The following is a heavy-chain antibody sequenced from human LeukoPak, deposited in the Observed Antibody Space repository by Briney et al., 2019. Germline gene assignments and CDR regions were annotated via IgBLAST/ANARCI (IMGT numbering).Heavy chain of an antibody. CDR3: ASGVYYDSSGSDDAFDI. V-gene: IGHV1-18*01. CDR2: IGAYSGDT. D-gene: IGHD3-22*01. CDR1: NSTFSG. Sequence: ASVKVSCKASNSTFSGMSWVRQAPGQGLEWMGWIGAYSGDTHYAQKVQDRVTLTADTSTSTAYMELRSLRSDDTAVYYCASGVYYDSSGSDDAFDIWGQGTMVTVSS. J-gene: IGHJ3*02.